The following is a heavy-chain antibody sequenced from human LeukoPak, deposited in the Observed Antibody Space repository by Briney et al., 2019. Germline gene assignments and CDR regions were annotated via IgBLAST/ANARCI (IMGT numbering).Heavy chain of an antibody. V-gene: IGHV3-21*04. D-gene: IGHD3-10*01. CDR2: ISSSSSYI. CDR1: GFTFSHYR. CDR3: AKDMTSDYYGSGSYFDY. J-gene: IGHJ4*02. Sequence: GGSLRLSCAASGFTFSHYRMNWVRQAPGKGLEWVSSISSSSSYIYYADSVKGRFAISRDNAKNSLYLQMNSLRAEDTALYYCAKDMTSDYYGSGSYFDYWGQGTLVTVSS.